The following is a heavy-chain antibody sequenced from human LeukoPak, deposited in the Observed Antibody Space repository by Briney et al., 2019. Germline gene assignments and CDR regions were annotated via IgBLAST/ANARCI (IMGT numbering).Heavy chain of an antibody. J-gene: IGHJ4*02. Sequence: GASVEVSCKASGGSFSSYALNWVRQAPGQGLEWMGGIIPIFGTTNYAQKFQGRVTITTDESTSTAYMDLSSLTSEDTALYYCARERAMYGSSPTLEYWGQGTLVTVSS. D-gene: IGHD6-6*01. CDR3: ARERAMYGSSPTLEY. CDR1: GGSFSSYA. V-gene: IGHV1-69*05. CDR2: IIPIFGTT.